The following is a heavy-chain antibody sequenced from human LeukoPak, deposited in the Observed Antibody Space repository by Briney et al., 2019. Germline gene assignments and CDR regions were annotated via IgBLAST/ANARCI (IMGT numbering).Heavy chain of an antibody. J-gene: IGHJ4*02. CDR2: INPSGGST. Sequence: GASVKVSCKASGYTFTSYYMHWVRRAPGQGLEWMGIINPSGGSTSYAQKFQGRVTMTRDTSTSTVYMELSSLRSEDTAVYYCARGPNIPYYDFWSGYYTRPAEHCDYWGQGTLVTVSS. CDR1: GYTFTSYY. CDR3: ARGPNIPYYDFWSGYYTRPAEHCDY. D-gene: IGHD3-3*01. V-gene: IGHV1-46*01.